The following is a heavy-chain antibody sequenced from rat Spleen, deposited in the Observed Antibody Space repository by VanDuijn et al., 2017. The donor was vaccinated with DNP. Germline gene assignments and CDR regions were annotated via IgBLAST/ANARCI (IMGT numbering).Heavy chain of an antibody. CDR1: GFTFSDYA. D-gene: IGHD1-11*01. Sequence: EVQLVESGGGLVQPGRSLKLYCAASGFTFSDYAMAWVRQAPKKGLEWVATISYDGSRTYYRDSVKGRFTISRDNAKSTLYLQMDSLRSEDTATYYCARKRGPFDYWGQGVMVTVSS. V-gene: IGHV5-17*01. CDR3: ARKRGPFDY. CDR2: ISYDGSRT. J-gene: IGHJ2*01.